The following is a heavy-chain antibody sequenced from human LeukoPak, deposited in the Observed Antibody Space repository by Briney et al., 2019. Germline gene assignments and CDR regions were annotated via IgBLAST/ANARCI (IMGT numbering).Heavy chain of an antibody. D-gene: IGHD6-19*01. Sequence: GGSLRLSCAASGFTFTGYNINWVRQAPGNGLEGVASISSSSTYIYYAGSVKGRFTISRDNAKNSLYLQMPSLRAEDTAVYYCASYPSGWFDSWGQGTLVTVSS. CDR2: ISSSSTYI. V-gene: IGHV3-21*01. CDR3: ASYPSGWFDS. CDR1: GFTFTGYN. J-gene: IGHJ5*01.